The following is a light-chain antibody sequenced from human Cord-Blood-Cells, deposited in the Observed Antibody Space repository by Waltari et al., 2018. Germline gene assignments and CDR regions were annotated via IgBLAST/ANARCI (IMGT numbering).Light chain of an antibody. J-gene: IGLJ1*01. CDR2: EGS. CDR3: CSYAGSSSYV. V-gene: IGLV2-23*01. CDR1: SSDVGSYNL. Sequence: QSALTQSASVSGSPGQSITISCTGTSSDVGSYNLVPWYQQHPGKAHKLMIYEGSKRPSGFSNRFSGSKSGNTASLTISGLQAEDEAGYYCCSYAGSSSYVFGTGTKVTVL.